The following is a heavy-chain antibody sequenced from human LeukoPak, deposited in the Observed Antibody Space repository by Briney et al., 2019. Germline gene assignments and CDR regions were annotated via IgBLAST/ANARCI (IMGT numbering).Heavy chain of an antibody. CDR3: AKTSAGIRGGYFDY. Sequence: GGSLRLSCAASGFTFSSYATSWVRQAPGKGLEWVSLINDSGGNTYYADSVKGRFTISRGNSKNTLFLQMSSLRAEDTAVYYCAKTSAGIRGGYFDYWGQGTLVTVSS. V-gene: IGHV3-23*01. D-gene: IGHD3-10*01. CDR2: INDSGGNT. J-gene: IGHJ4*02. CDR1: GFTFSSYA.